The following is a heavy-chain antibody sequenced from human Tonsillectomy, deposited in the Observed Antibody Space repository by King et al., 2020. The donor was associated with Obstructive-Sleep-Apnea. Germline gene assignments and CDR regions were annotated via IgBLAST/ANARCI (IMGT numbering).Heavy chain of an antibody. D-gene: IGHD1-1*01. CDR3: MTDFSDNAGVDY. CDR1: GFTFNSAW. J-gene: IGHJ4*02. Sequence: VQLVESGGGLVKPGGSLRLSCTTSGFTFNSAWMSWVRQVPGKGLEWVGRIKSRTEGGTVDYAAPVKGRFIISRDESKTMLYLEMNSLKTEDTAVYYCMTDFSDNAGVDYWGQGTLVTVSS. V-gene: IGHV3-15*01. CDR2: IKSRTEGGTV.